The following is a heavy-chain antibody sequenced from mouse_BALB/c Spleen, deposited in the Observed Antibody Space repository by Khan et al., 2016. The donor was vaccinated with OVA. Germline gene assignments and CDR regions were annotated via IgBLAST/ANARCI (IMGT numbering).Heavy chain of an antibody. V-gene: IGHV1S136*01. CDR1: GYTFTSYV. J-gene: IGHJ2*01. CDR2: IYPFNDDT. CDR3: AKNCRYDVYFDY. Sequence: VRLQQSGPELVKPGASVKMSCKASGYTFTSYVLHWLRQKPGQGLEWIGYIYPFNDDTKYNEKFKGEATLTSDKSSTTAYMELSSLTSEDSAVYYCAKNCRYDVYFDYWGQGTTLTVSS. D-gene: IGHD2-14*01.